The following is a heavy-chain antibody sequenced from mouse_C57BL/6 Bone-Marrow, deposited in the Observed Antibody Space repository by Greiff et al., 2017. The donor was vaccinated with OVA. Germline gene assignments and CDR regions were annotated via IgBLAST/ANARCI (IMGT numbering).Heavy chain of an antibody. CDR2: INPYNGGT. V-gene: IGHV1-19*01. CDR3: ARRPHYFDY. Sequence: EVQLQQSGPVLVKPGASVKMSCKASGYTFTDYYMNWVKQSHGKSLEWIGVINPYNGGTSYNQKFKGKATLTVDKSSSTAYMELNSLTSEDSAVYYCARRPHYFDYWGQGTTLTVSS. CDR1: GYTFTDYY. J-gene: IGHJ2*01.